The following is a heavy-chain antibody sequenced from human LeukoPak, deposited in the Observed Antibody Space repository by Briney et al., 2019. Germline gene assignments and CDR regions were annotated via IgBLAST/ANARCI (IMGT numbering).Heavy chain of an antibody. CDR3: AKDGAYYYDSSGYYPTHFQH. J-gene: IGHJ1*01. D-gene: IGHD3-22*01. V-gene: IGHV3-9*01. Sequence: PGGSLRLSCAASGFTFDDYAMHWVRQAPGKGLEWVSGISWNSGSIGYADSVKGRFTISRDNSKNTLYLQMNSLRAEDTAVYYCAKDGAYYYDSSGYYPTHFQHWGQGTLVTVSS. CDR2: ISWNSGSI. CDR1: GFTFDDYA.